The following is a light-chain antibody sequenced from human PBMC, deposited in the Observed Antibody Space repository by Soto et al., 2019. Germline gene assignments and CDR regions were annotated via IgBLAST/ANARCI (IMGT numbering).Light chain of an antibody. CDR1: SSDVGGYNY. V-gene: IGLV2-14*01. CDR3: GSWDSSLSAYV. CDR2: EVS. J-gene: IGLJ1*01. Sequence: QSALTQPASVSGSPGQSITISCTGTSSDVGGYNYVSWYQQHPGKAPKLMIYEVSNRPSGVSNRFSGSKSGNTASLTISGSQTGDEADYYCGSWDSSLSAYVFGTGTKV.